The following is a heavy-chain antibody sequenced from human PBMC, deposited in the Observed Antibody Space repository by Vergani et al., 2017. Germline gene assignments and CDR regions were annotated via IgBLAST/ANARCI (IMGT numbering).Heavy chain of an antibody. D-gene: IGHD1-14*01. CDR2: IIPIFGTA. J-gene: IGHJ4*02. CDR3: AREGGIRGNGGPSQGY. Sequence: QVQLVQSGAEVKKPGSSVKVSCKASGGTFSSYAISWVRQAPGQGLEWMGGIIPIFGTANYAQKFQGRVTIAADESTSTAYMELSSLRSEDTAVYYCAREGGIRGNGGPSQGYWGQGTLVTVSS. V-gene: IGHV1-69*01. CDR1: GGTFSSYA.